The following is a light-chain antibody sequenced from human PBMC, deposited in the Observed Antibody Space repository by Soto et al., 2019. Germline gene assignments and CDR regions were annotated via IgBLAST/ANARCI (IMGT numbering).Light chain of an antibody. CDR3: EDYSSSSGLT. Sequence: DIQMTQSPSTLSASVGDRVTITCRASQSISSWLAWYQQKPGKAPKLLIFQASSLKSGVPSRFSGSGSATKYTLTISSLQPDDFATYYCEDYSSSSGLTFGGGTK. V-gene: IGKV1-5*03. CDR1: QSISSW. CDR2: QAS. J-gene: IGKJ4*01.